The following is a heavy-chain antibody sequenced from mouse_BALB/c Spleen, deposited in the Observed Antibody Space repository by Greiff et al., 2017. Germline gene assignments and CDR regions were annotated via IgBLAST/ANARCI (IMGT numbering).Heavy chain of an antibody. Sequence: EVKLMESGPGLVKPSQSLSLTCSVTGYSITSGYYWNWIRQFPGNQLEWMGYISYDGSNNYNPSLKNRISITRDTSKNQFFLKLNSVTTEDTATYYCARGASMITTRGDYYAMDYWGQGTSVTVSS. CDR3: ARGASMITTRGDYYAMDY. CDR1: GYSITSGYY. V-gene: IGHV3-6*02. D-gene: IGHD2-4*01. CDR2: ISYDGSN. J-gene: IGHJ4*01.